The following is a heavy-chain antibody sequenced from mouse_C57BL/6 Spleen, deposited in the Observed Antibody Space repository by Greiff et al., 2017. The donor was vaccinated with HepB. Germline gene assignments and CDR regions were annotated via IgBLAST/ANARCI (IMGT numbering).Heavy chain of an antibody. J-gene: IGHJ2*01. V-gene: IGHV1-42*01. CDR3: ARTFDY. Sequence: EVQLQQSGPELVKPGASVKISCKASGYSFTGYYMNWVKQSPEKSLEWIGEINPSTGGTTYNQKFKAKATLTVDKSSSTAYMQLKSLTSEDSAVYYCARTFDYWGQGTTLTVSS. CDR2: INPSTGGT. CDR1: GYSFTGYY.